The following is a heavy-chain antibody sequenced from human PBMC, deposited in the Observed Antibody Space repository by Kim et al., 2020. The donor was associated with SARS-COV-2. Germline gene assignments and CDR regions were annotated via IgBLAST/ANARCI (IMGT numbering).Heavy chain of an antibody. V-gene: IGHV1-58*01. Sequence: SVKVSCKASGFTFTSSAVQWVRQARGQRLEWIGWIVVGSGNTNYAQKFQERVTITRDMSTSTAYMELSSLRSEDTAVYYCAAEIAAAGTGYYGMDVWGQGTTVTVSS. CDR3: AAEIAAAGTGYYGMDV. D-gene: IGHD6-13*01. CDR1: GFTFTSSA. CDR2: IVVGSGNT. J-gene: IGHJ6*02.